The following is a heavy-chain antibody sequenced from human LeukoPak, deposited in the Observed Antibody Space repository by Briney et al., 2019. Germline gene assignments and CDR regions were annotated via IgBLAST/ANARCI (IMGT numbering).Heavy chain of an antibody. CDR3: AKDAVLWFGDRGWFDP. V-gene: IGHV3-23*01. CDR2: ISGSGGST. Sequence: PGGSLRLSCAASGFTFSSYGMSWVRQAPGKGLEWVSAISGSGGSTYYADSVKGRFTISRDNSKNTLYLLMNSLRAEDTAIYYCAKDAVLWFGDRGWFDPWGQGTLVTVSS. CDR1: GFTFSSYG. J-gene: IGHJ5*02. D-gene: IGHD3-10*01.